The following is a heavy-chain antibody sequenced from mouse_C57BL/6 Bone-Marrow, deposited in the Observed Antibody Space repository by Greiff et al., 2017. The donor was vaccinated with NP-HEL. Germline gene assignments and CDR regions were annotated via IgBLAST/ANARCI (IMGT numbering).Heavy chain of an antibody. CDR2: IYPSDSET. Sequence: VQLQQPGAELVRPGSSVKLSCKASGYTFTSYWMDWVKQRPGQGLEWIGNIYPSDSETHYNQQFKDKATLTVDKSSSTAYMQLSSLTSEDSAVYYCARSRGTGYYAMDYWGQGTSVTVSS. J-gene: IGHJ4*01. CDR1: GYTFTSYW. V-gene: IGHV1-61*01. CDR3: ARSRGTGYYAMDY. D-gene: IGHD3-3*01.